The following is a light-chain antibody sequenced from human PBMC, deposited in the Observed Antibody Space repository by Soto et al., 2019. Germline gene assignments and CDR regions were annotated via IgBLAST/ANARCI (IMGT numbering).Light chain of an antibody. CDR2: EGS. V-gene: IGLV2-23*01. CDR3: CSYAGSSTYV. CDR1: SSDVGSYNL. Sequence: QSALTQPASVSGSPGQSITISCTGTSSDVGSYNLVSWYQQHPGKAPKLMIYEGSKRPSGVSNRFSGSKSGNTASLTISGLQAEDEADYYRCSYAGSSTYVFGTGTKLTV. J-gene: IGLJ1*01.